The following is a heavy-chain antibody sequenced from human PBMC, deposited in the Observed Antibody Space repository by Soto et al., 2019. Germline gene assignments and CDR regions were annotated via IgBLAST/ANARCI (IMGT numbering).Heavy chain of an antibody. CDR2: IYYSGST. D-gene: IGHD3-3*01. CDR3: ARLEGKAYYDFWSGYSNWFDP. V-gene: IGHV4-59*08. J-gene: IGHJ5*02. Sequence: SETLSLTCTVSGGSISSHYWSWIRLPPGKGLEWIGYIYYSGSTNYNPSLKSRVTISVDTSKNQFSLKLSSVTAADTAVYYCARLEGKAYYDFWSGYSNWFDPWGQGTLVTSPQ. CDR1: GGSISSHY.